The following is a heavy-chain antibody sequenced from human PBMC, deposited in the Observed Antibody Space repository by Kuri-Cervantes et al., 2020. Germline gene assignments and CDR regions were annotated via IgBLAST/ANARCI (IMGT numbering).Heavy chain of an antibody. J-gene: IGHJ1*01. CDR3: ASDYYGSGSYPFEYFQH. D-gene: IGHD3-10*01. CDR2: VNHSGST. Sequence: SETLSLTCTACDASICSSSDDWGWIRQPPGQGLEWSGEVNHSGSTNYKPSLKSRYTISVDTYKNQFSLKLSSVTAADTAVYYCASDYYGSGSYPFEYFQHWGQGTLVTVSS. V-gene: IGHV4-39*07. CDR1: DASICSSSDD.